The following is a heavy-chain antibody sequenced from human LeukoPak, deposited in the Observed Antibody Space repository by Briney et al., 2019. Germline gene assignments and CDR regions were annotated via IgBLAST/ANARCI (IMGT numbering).Heavy chain of an antibody. CDR2: ISYDGNIK. J-gene: IGHJ4*02. CDR1: VVSSTGYN. D-gene: IGHD3-10*01. CDR3: ARDEYGSGIISFDY. V-gene: IGHV3-30*07. Sequence: TSLRLSSAASVVSSTGYNFHSGSETPGKGVRWRGFISYDGNIKYEDSVKGRFTISRDNSKNTLYLQMNSLRAEDTAVYYCARDEYGSGIISFDYWGQGTLVTVSS.